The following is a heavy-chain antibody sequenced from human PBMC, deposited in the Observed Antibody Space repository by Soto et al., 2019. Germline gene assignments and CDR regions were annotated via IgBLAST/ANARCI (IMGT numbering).Heavy chain of an antibody. CDR3: ASSLVTRGTFAI. J-gene: IGHJ3*02. Sequence: SETLSLTCTVSGGSISSGDYYWYWIRQPPGKGLEWIGFISYSGRTNYSPSLESRVTISADTSKNQFSLKLSSVTAADSAVYFCASSLVTRGTFAIWGQGTMVTVSS. D-gene: IGHD3-10*01. V-gene: IGHV4-61*08. CDR2: ISYSGRT. CDR1: GGSISSGDYY.